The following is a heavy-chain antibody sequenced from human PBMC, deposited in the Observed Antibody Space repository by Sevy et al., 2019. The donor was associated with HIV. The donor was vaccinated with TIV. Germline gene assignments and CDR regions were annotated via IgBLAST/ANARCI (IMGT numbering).Heavy chain of an antibody. CDR2: IWYDGSNK. J-gene: IGHJ4*02. V-gene: IGHV3-33*01. CDR3: ARDMSVAGTFDY. D-gene: IGHD6-19*01. CDR1: GFTFSSYG. Sequence: GGSLRLSCAASGFTFSSYGMHWVRQAPGKVLEWVAVIWYDGSNKYYADSVKGRFTISRDNSKNTLYLQMNSLRAEDTAVYYCARDMSVAGTFDYWGQGTLVTVSS.